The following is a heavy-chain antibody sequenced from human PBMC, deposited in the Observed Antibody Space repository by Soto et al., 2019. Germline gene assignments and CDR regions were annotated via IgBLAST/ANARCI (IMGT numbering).Heavy chain of an antibody. CDR3: ARTLSSWYYFDY. Sequence: QVQLQESGPGLVKPSGTLSLTCAVSGGSISSSNWWSWVRQPPGKGLEWIGEIFHSGNTNYSPSLKSRLTISVDKSTHQFSLKLRSVTAADTAVYYCARTLSSWYYFDYWGQGALVTVSS. CDR2: IFHSGNT. D-gene: IGHD6-13*01. J-gene: IGHJ4*02. CDR1: GGSISSSNW. V-gene: IGHV4-4*02.